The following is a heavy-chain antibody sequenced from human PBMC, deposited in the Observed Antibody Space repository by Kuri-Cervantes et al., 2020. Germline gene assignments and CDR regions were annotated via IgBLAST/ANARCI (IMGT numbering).Heavy chain of an antibody. CDR3: AKMIRGYYYSYYYMDV. CDR1: GGSFSGYH. D-gene: IGHD3-16*01. Sequence: ESLKISCAVYGGSFSGYHWSWIRQPPGKGLEWIGEINHSGSTNYNPSLKSRVTISVDTSKNQFSLKLSSVTAADTAVYYCAKMIRGYYYSYYYMDVWGKGTTVTVSS. V-gene: IGHV4-34*01. CDR2: INHSGST. J-gene: IGHJ6*03.